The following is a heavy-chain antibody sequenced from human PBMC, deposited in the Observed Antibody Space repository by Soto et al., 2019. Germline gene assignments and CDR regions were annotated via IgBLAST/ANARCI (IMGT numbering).Heavy chain of an antibody. D-gene: IGHD3-3*01. CDR3: ARDLEYYGFWSGYYRYYYYGMDV. J-gene: IGHJ6*02. CDR1: GYTFTSYA. V-gene: IGHV1-46*01. CDR2: INPSGGST. Sequence: ASVKVSCKASGYTFTSYAMHWVRQAPGQRLEWMGWINPSGGSTSYAQKFQGRVTMTRDTSTSTVYMELSSLRSEDTAVYYCARDLEYYGFWSGYYRYYYYGMDVWGQGTTVTVSS.